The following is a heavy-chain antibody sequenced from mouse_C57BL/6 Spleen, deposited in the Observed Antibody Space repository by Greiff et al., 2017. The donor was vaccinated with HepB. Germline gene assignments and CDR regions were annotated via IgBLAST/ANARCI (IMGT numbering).Heavy chain of an antibody. CDR1: GFTFSSYA. CDR3: ARDPLYDLYAMDY. D-gene: IGHD2-3*01. V-gene: IGHV5-4*01. Sequence: EVQGVESGGGLVKPGGSLKLSCAASGFTFSSYAMSWVRQTPEKRLEWVATISDGGSYTYYPDNVKGRFTISRDNAKNNLYLQMSHLKSEDTAMYYCARDPLYDLYAMDYWGQGTSVTVSS. CDR2: ISDGGSYT. J-gene: IGHJ4*01.